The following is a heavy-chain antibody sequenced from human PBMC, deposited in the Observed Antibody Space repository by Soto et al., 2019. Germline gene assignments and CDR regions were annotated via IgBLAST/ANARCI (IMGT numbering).Heavy chain of an antibody. CDR1: GFTFSSYG. J-gene: IGHJ6*02. CDR3: ARVYIVGPVQLYYYGMDV. D-gene: IGHD2-21*01. Sequence: PGGSLRLSCAASGFTFSSYGMHWVRQAPGKGLEWVAVIWYDGSNKYYADSVKGRFTISRDNSKNTLYLQMNSLRAEDTAVYYCARVYIVGPVQLYYYGMDVWGQGTTVTVSS. V-gene: IGHV3-33*01. CDR2: IWYDGSNK.